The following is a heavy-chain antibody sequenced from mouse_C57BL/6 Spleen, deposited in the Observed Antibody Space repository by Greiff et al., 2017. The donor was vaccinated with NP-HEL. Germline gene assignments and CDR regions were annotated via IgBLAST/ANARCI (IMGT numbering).Heavy chain of an antibody. Sequence: QVQLQQPGAELVRPGSSVKLSCKASGYTFTSYWMHWVKQRPIQGLEWIGNIDPSDSETHYNQKFKDKATLTVDKSSSTAYMQLSSLTSGDSAVYYCARRVLRLDHWYFDVWGTGTTVTVSS. CDR2: IDPSDSET. CDR1: GYTFTSYW. J-gene: IGHJ1*03. D-gene: IGHD1-1*01. CDR3: ARRVLRLDHWYFDV. V-gene: IGHV1-52*01.